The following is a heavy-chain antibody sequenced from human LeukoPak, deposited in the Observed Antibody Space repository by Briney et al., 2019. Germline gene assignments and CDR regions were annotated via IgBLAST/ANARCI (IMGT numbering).Heavy chain of an antibody. CDR1: SGSISTSNYY. D-gene: IGHD3-10*01. Sequence: SETLSLTCTVSSGSISTSNYYWSWIRQPPGKGLEWIGEINHSGSTNYNPSLKSRVIISVDMSKNQFSLKLSSVTAADTAVYYCARGVFSMVRGVIPPPWFDPWGQGTLVTVSS. CDR3: ARGVFSMVRGVIPPPWFDP. V-gene: IGHV4-39*07. J-gene: IGHJ5*02. CDR2: INHSGST.